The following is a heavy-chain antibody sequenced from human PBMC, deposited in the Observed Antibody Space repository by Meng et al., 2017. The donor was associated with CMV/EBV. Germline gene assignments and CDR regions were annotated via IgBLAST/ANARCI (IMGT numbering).Heavy chain of an antibody. Sequence: ASVKVSCKASGYTFTGYYMHWVRQAPGQGREWMGWINPNSGGTNYAQKFQGRVTMTRDTSISTAYMELSRLRSDDTAVYYCARVNYYDSSGYYPDYWGQGTLVTVSS. D-gene: IGHD3-22*01. CDR2: INPNSGGT. CDR1: GYTFTGYY. CDR3: ARVNYYDSSGYYPDY. V-gene: IGHV1-2*02. J-gene: IGHJ4*02.